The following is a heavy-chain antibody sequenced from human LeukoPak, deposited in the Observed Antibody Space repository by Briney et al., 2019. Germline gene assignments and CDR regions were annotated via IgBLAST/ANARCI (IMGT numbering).Heavy chain of an antibody. CDR1: GYTFTRYG. CDR3: ARDEGNLLWFGELMD. CDR2: ISAYNGNT. J-gene: IGHJ4*02. D-gene: IGHD3-10*01. V-gene: IGHV1-18*01. Sequence: ASVKVSCKASGYTFTRYGISWVRQAPGQGLEGMGWISAYNGNTNYAQKLQGRVTMTTDTSTSTAYMELRSLRSDDTAVYYCARDEGNLLWFGELMDWGQGILVTVSS.